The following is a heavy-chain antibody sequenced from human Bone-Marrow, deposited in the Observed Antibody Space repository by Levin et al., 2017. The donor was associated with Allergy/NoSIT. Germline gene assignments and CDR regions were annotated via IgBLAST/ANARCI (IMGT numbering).Heavy chain of an antibody. CDR3: VKALHSTGTTRMAFDI. CDR1: GFTLSNFG. Sequence: GGSLRLSCAASGFTLSNFGMHWVRQAPGKGLEWVAVISDDGSNKYYAESVKGRFTTSRDNSKNTLYLQMNSLRTEDTAVYYCVKALHSTGTTRMAFDIWGHGTMVTVSS. J-gene: IGHJ3*02. CDR2: ISDDGSNK. D-gene: IGHD1-1*01. V-gene: IGHV3-30*18.